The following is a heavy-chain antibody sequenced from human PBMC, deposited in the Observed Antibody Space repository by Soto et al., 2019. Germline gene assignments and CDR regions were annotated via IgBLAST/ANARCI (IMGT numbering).Heavy chain of an antibody. Sequence: EVQLVESGGGLVKPGGSLRLSCAASGFTFSSYSTNWVRQAPGKGLEWVSSISSSSSYIYYADSVKGRFTISRDNAKNSLYLQMNSLRAEDTAVYYCAREYCSSTSCYADYYYYGMDVWGQGTTVTVSS. D-gene: IGHD2-2*01. CDR3: AREYCSSTSCYADYYYYGMDV. CDR2: ISSSSSYI. J-gene: IGHJ6*02. V-gene: IGHV3-21*01. CDR1: GFTFSSYS.